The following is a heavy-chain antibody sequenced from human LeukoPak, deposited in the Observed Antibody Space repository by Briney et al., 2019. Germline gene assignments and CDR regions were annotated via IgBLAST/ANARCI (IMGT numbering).Heavy chain of an antibody. CDR2: INHSGST. CDR3: ARGRVVPAFTYYYGMDV. D-gene: IGHD2-2*01. CDR1: GGSISSSNW. V-gene: IGHV4-4*02. Sequence: SETLSLTCAVSGGSISSSNWWSWVRQPPGKGLEWIGEINHSGSTNYNPSLKSRVTISVDTSKNQFSLKLSSVTAADTAVYYCARGRVVPAFTYYYGMDVWGQGTTVTVSS. J-gene: IGHJ6*02.